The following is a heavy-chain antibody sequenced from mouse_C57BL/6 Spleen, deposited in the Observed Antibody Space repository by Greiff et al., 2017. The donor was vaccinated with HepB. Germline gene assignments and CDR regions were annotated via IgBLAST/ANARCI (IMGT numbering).Heavy chain of an antibody. CDR2: ISSGGDYI. CDR1: GFTFSSYA. Sequence: EVQLVESGEGLVKPGGSLKLSCAASGFTFSSYAMSWVRQTPEKRLEWVAYISSGGDYIYYADTVKGRFTFSRDNARNTLYLQMSILKSEATAMYYCTRDLSSSSRAMDYWGQGTSVTVSS. J-gene: IGHJ4*01. V-gene: IGHV5-9-1*02. CDR3: TRDLSSSSRAMDY.